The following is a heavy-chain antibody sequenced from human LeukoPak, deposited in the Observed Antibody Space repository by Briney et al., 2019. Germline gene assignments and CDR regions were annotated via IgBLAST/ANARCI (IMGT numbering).Heavy chain of an antibody. V-gene: IGHV3-30*02. Sequence: GGSLRLSCAASGFTLSSYGMHWVRQAPGKGLEWVAFVRYDGSNKYYADSVKGRFTISRDNSKNTLYLQMNSLRAEDTAVYYCAKDRGMYYDTQGFDYWGQGTLVTVSS. CDR2: VRYDGSNK. J-gene: IGHJ4*02. CDR1: GFTLSSYG. CDR3: AKDRGMYYDTQGFDY. D-gene: IGHD3-9*01.